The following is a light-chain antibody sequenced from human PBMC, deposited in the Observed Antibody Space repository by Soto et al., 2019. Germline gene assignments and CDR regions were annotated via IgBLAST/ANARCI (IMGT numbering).Light chain of an antibody. CDR3: QQYKNYLT. J-gene: IGKJ1*01. CDR1: QSVSIW. Sequence: DIQMTQSPSTLSASVGDRVTFTCRASQSVSIWLAWYQQKPGKAPKLLISGASTLERGVPSRFSGSGSGPEFTLTISSLQPDDFATYYCQQYKNYLTFGQGTKVEIK. V-gene: IGKV1-5*01. CDR2: GAS.